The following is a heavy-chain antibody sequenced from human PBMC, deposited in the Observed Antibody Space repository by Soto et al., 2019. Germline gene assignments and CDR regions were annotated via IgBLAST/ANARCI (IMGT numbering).Heavy chain of an antibody. V-gene: IGHV4-31*03. CDR3: ATRTDYYYGSGSLGGMDV. CDR1: GGSISSGSYY. J-gene: IGHJ6*02. CDR2: IYYSGST. Sequence: QVQLQESGPGLVKPSQTLSLTCTVSGGSISSGSYYWSWIRPLPGKGLEWIGYIYYSGSTYYNPSLKSRVTISVDTSKNQFSLKLNSVTAADTAVYYCATRTDYYYGSGSLGGMDVWGQGTTVTVSS. D-gene: IGHD3-10*01.